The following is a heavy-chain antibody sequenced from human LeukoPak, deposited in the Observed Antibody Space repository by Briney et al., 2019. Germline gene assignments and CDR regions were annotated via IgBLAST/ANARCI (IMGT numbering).Heavy chain of an antibody. CDR2: IYYSGST. CDR3: ARDKAVVGAHDFDY. V-gene: IGHV4-39*07. J-gene: IGHJ4*02. CDR1: GGSISSSSYY. D-gene: IGHD2-15*01. Sequence: SETLSLTCTVSGGSISSSSYYWGWVRQPPGKGLEWIGSIYYSGSTYYNPSLKSRVTISVDTSKNQFSLKLSSVTAADTAVYYCARDKAVVGAHDFDYWGQGTLVTVSS.